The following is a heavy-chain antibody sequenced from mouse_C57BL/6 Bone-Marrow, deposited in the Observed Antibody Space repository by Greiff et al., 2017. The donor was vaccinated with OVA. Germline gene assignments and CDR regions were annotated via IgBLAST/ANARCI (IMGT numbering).Heavy chain of an antibody. CDR2: IDPENGDT. CDR1: GFNIKNTY. J-gene: IGHJ1*03. CDR3: TQFIEDWYFDV. D-gene: IGHD1-1*01. Sequence: VQLQQSVAELVRPGASVKLSCTASGFNIKNTYMHWVKQRPEQGLEWIGWIDPENGDTEYASKFQGKATITADTSSNTAYLQLSSLTSEDTAVYYCTQFIEDWYFDVWGTGTTVTVSS. V-gene: IGHV14-4*01.